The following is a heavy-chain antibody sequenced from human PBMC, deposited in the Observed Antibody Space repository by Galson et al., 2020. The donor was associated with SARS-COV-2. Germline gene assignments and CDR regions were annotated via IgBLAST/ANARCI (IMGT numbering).Heavy chain of an antibody. CDR3: ARDPMGFCGGSRGVPSYFDF. J-gene: IGHJ4*02. CDR2: ILYDGQNT. CDR1: GFAFSGSN. V-gene: IGHV3-30*14. Sequence: GESLKISCAASGFAFSGSNMVWVRQAPGKGLEWMAVILYDGQNTHYAGSVKGRFTISRDNSKNTLYLQRNSLRAEDMAVYYCARDPMGFCGGSRGVPSYFDFWGQGALVTVSS. D-gene: IGHD2-15*01.